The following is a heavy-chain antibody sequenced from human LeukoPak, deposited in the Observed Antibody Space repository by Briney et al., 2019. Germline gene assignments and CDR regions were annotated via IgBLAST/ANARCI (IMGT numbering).Heavy chain of an antibody. Sequence: GGSLRLSCAASGFTLSTYSMNWVRQAPGKGLEWVSSSHSGSSYIYYADSVKGRFTISRDNAKNSLYLQMNSLRAEDTAVYYCARDGRHYDTTGYYPLFDYWGQGTQVTVSS. CDR1: GFTLSTYS. CDR2: SHSGSSYI. D-gene: IGHD3-22*01. CDR3: ARDGRHYDTTGYYPLFDY. V-gene: IGHV3-21*01. J-gene: IGHJ4*02.